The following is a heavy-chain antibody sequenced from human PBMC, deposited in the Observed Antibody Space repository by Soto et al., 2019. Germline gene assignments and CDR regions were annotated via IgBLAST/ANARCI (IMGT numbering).Heavy chain of an antibody. CDR3: ARSQRGRTAFTFDY. D-gene: IGHD3-16*01. CDR2: IYYSGTT. Sequence: PSETLSLTCAVSGDSVSNDNYYWSWIRQPPGKGLEWIGYIYYSGTTNYNSYLKSRLSLSADMSKNQFSLKLASVTAADTAMYFCARSQRGRTAFTFDYWGQGALVTVSS. V-gene: IGHV4-61*01. J-gene: IGHJ4*02. CDR1: GDSVSNDNYY.